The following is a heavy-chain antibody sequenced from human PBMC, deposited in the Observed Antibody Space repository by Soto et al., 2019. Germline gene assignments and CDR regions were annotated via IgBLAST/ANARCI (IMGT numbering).Heavy chain of an antibody. Sequence: QLQLQESGPGLVKPSETLSLTCTVSGGSISSSSYYWGWIRQPPGKGLEWIGSIYYSGSTYYNPSLKSRVTISVDTSKNQFSLKLSSVTAADTAVYYCARHFSGTINQVAPARLRFFDYWGQGTLVTVSS. D-gene: IGHD2-15*01. J-gene: IGHJ4*02. CDR2: IYYSGST. V-gene: IGHV4-39*01. CDR3: ARHFSGTINQVAPARLRFFDY. CDR1: GGSISSSSYY.